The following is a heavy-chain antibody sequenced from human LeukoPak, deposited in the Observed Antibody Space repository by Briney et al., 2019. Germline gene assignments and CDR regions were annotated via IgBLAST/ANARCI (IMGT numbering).Heavy chain of an antibody. CDR3: ARDRVVVVPAARISHTLEGIDP. CDR2: INPSGGST. CDR1: GYTFTSYN. D-gene: IGHD2-2*01. J-gene: IGHJ5*02. Sequence: ASVKVSCKASGYTFTSYNMHWVRQAPGQGLEWMGIINPSGGSTSYAQKFQGRVAMTRDTSTSTVYMELSSLRSEDTAVYYCARDRVVVVPAARISHTLEGIDPWGQGTLVTVSS. V-gene: IGHV1-46*01.